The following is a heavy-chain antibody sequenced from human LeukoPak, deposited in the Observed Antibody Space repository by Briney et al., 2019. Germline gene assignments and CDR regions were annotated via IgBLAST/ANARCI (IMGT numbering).Heavy chain of an antibody. D-gene: IGHD4/OR15-4a*01. CDR1: GGSISSSRYY. CDR2: INYSEST. Sequence: PSETLTLTCTVSGGSISSSRYYWGRIRQPPGKGLEWVVNINYSESTYYSESVKGRVTISVDKSKNPFSLKLSSVTAADTAVYYCARAFVLGTMVDAFDSWGQGTLVTVSS. CDR3: ARAFVLGTMVDAFDS. J-gene: IGHJ3*02. V-gene: IGHV4-39*01.